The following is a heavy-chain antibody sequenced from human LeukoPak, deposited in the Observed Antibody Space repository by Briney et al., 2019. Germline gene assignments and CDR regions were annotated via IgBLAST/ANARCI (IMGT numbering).Heavy chain of an antibody. CDR3: ARDRVVAGYYYGMDV. V-gene: IGHV3-21*01. CDR1: GFTFSS. CDR2: ISSSSYI. J-gene: IGHJ6*04. D-gene: IGHD3-10*01. Sequence: GGSLRLPCAASGFTFSSMNWVRQAPGKGLEWVSSISSSSYIYYADSVKGRFTISRDNAKNSLYLQMNSPRAEDTAVYYCARDRVVAGYYYGMDVWGKGTTVTVSS.